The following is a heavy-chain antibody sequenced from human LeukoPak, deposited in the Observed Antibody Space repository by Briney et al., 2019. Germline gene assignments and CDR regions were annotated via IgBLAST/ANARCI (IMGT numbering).Heavy chain of an antibody. CDR3: ARDHYDFWSGYYTANWFDP. J-gene: IGHJ5*02. CDR1: GFTFSAYG. Sequence: PGGSLRLSCAASGFTFSAYGMHWVRQAPGKGLEWVTFIRSDGRNKDYADSVKGRFTISRDNSKNTLYLQMNSLRAEDTAVYYCARDHYDFWSGYYTANWFDPWGQGTLVTVSS. V-gene: IGHV3-30*02. D-gene: IGHD3-3*01. CDR2: IRSDGRNK.